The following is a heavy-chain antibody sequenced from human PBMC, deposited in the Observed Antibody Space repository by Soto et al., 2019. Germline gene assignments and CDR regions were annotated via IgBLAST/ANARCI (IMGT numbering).Heavy chain of an antibody. J-gene: IGHJ4*02. CDR3: TTDWLELRYFDWLLPNFDY. D-gene: IGHD3-9*01. Sequence: GGSLRLSCAASGFTFTNALMNWVRQAPGKGLEWVGRIKSKTNGGTTDYATPVKGRFTISRDDSKNILYLQMNSLKTEDTAVYYCTTDWLELRYFDWLLPNFDYWGQGTLVTVSS. CDR1: GFTFTNAL. V-gene: IGHV3-15*01. CDR2: IKSKTNGGTT.